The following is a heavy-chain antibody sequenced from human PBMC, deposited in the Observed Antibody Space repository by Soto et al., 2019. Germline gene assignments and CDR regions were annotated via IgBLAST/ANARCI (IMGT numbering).Heavy chain of an antibody. V-gene: IGHV3-33*01. CDR1: GFTFSSYG. D-gene: IGHD2-15*01. CDR3: ARKRSGSCYALAY. CDR2: IWYDGSNK. J-gene: IGHJ4*02. Sequence: VQLVESGGGVVQPGRSLRLSCAASGFTFSSYGMHWVRQAPGKGLEWVAVIWYDGSNKYYADSVKGRFTISRDNSKNTLYLQMNSLRAEDTAVYYCARKRSGSCYALAYWGQGTLVTVSS.